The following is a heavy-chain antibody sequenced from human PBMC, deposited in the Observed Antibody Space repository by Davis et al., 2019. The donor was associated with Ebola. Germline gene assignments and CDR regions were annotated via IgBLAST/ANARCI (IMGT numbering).Heavy chain of an antibody. CDR3: ARVNGYHYRMDV. CDR2: IYPGDSDT. V-gene: IGHV5-51*01. CDR1: GYNFTNHW. J-gene: IGHJ6*04. Sequence: GESLKISCQGSGYNFTNHWIGWVRQMPGKGLECMGIIYPGDSDTTYSPSFQGQVTISVDKSINTAYLQWSSLEASDSAMYYCARVNGYHYRMDVWGKGATVTVSS.